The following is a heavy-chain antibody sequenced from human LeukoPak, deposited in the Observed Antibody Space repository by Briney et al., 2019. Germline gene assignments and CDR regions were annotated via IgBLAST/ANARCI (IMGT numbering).Heavy chain of an antibody. D-gene: IGHD2-2*01. V-gene: IGHV3-30*03. CDR1: GFTFSSYG. Sequence: GGSLRLSCAASGFTFSSYGMHWVRQAPGKGLEWVAVISYDGSNKYYADSVKGRFTISRDNSKNTLYLQMNSLRAEDTAVYYCARDGIRIVVVPAAEYYYYYGMDVWGQGTTVTVSS. CDR2: ISYDGSNK. J-gene: IGHJ6*02. CDR3: ARDGIRIVVVPAAEYYYYYGMDV.